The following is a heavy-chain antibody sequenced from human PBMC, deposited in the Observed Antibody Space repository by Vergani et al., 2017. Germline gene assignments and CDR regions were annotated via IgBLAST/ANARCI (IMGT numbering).Heavy chain of an antibody. CDR3: ANSVIAGNVGVAYFGMDV. D-gene: IGHD2/OR15-2a*01. CDR1: GFTLSSHA. V-gene: IGHV3-30*02. Sequence: QVQLEESGGGVVQPGRPLRLSCAGSGFTLSSHAMHWVRQAPGKGLEWVAFIWYDGSKEYYADSVKGRFTISRDKSQNTVNLQMNSLRTEDTAVYFCANSVIAGNVGVAYFGMDVWGRGTTVTVSS. J-gene: IGHJ6*02. CDR2: IWYDGSKE.